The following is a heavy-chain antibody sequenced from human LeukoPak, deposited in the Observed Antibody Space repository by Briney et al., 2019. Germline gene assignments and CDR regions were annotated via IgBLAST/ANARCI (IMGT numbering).Heavy chain of an antibody. V-gene: IGHV3-21*01. CDR1: GFTFSSYS. J-gene: IGHJ4*02. CDR3: ARDRGSYYVY. CDR2: ISSSSSYI. D-gene: IGHD1-26*01. Sequence: PGGSLRLSCAASGFTFSSYSMNWVRQAPGKGLEWVSSISSSSSYIYYADSVKGRFTISRDNAKNSMYLQMNSLRAEDTAVYYCARDRGSYYVYWGQGTLVTVSS.